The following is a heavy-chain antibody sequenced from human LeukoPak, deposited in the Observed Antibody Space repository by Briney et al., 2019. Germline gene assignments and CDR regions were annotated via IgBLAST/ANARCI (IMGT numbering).Heavy chain of an antibody. D-gene: IGHD6-19*01. CDR2: ISRSDGST. J-gene: IGHJ4*02. CDR3: ARPSSGWSQFDC. CDR1: GFTFSSYA. V-gene: IGHV3-23*01. Sequence: GGSLRLSCTVSGFTFSSYAMSWVRQAPGKGLEWVSTISRSDGSTYSADSVKGRFTISRDNSKNTLYLQMNGLRVEDTAVFYCARPSSGWSQFDCWGQGTLVTVSS.